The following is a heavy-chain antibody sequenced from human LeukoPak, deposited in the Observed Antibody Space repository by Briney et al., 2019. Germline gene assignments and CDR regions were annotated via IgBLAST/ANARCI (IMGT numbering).Heavy chain of an antibody. J-gene: IGHJ4*02. CDR2: ISSSGSTI. Sequence: GGSLRLSCAASGFTFSDYYMSWIRQAPGKGLEWVSYISSSGSTIYYADSVKGRFTISRDNAKNSLYLQMNSLRAEVTAVYYCAIMHGYYDGSGYWVQWGQGTLVTVSS. V-gene: IGHV3-11*01. CDR3: AIMHGYYDGSGYWVQ. D-gene: IGHD3-22*01. CDR1: GFTFSDYY.